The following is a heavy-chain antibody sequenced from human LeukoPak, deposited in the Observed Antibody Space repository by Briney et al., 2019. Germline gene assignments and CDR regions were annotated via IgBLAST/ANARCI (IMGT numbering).Heavy chain of an antibody. V-gene: IGHV3-74*01. CDR3: ARLDGRTTPVWYYYYYMDV. CDR1: GFTFSSYS. J-gene: IGHJ6*03. Sequence: GGSLRLSCAASGFTFSSYSMNWVRQAPGKGLVWVSRINSDGSSTSYADSVKGRFTISRDNAKNTLYLQMNSLRAEDTAVYYCARLDGRTTPVWYYYYYMDVWGKGTTVTVSS. CDR2: INSDGSST. D-gene: IGHD3-16*01.